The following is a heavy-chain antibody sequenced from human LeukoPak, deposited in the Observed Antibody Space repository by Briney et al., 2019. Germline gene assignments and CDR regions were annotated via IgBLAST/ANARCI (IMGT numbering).Heavy chain of an antibody. J-gene: IGHJ4*02. CDR2: VNTNSGNT. D-gene: IGHD2-2*01. V-gene: IGHV1-18*01. CDR3: ARYCGTTTSCYRGFDY. CDR1: GYSFTSYG. Sequence: ASVKVSCKASGYSFTSYGICWVRQAPGQGPEWMGWVNTNSGNTNYAQNLQGRVTMTTDASTSAAYMELWGLTSDDTAVYYCARYCGTTTSCYRGFDYWGQGTLVTVS.